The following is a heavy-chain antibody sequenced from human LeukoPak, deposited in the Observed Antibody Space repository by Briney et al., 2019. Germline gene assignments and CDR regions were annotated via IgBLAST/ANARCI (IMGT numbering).Heavy chain of an antibody. CDR2: IYYSGST. Sequence: PSETLSLTCTVSGGSISSYYWSWIRQPPGKGLEWIGYIYYSGSTNYNPSLKSRVTISVDTSKNQFSLKLSSVTAADTAVYYCARESRRGAFMDVWGKGTTVTVSS. D-gene: IGHD3-10*01. J-gene: IGHJ6*03. CDR3: ARESRRGAFMDV. V-gene: IGHV4-59*01. CDR1: GGSISSYY.